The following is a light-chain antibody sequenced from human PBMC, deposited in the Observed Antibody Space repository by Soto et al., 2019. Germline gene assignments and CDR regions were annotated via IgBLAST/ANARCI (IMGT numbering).Light chain of an antibody. CDR3: TSFSSSTSLYV. CDR2: QVT. V-gene: IGLV2-14*01. J-gene: IGLJ1*01. Sequence: LTQPASVSGSLGQSITISCTGTTRDIAGYNYISWYQQLPGKAPKLMIYQVTIRPSGISNRFSGSKSGNTASLTISGLQDEDEADYYCTSFSSSTSLYVFGTGTKVTV. CDR1: TRDIAGYNY.